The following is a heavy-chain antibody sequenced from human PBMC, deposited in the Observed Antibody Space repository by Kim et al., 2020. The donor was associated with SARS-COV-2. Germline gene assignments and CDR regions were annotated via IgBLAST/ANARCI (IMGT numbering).Heavy chain of an antibody. CDR2: ISSSGSTI. Sequence: GGSLRLSCAASGFTFSSYEMNWVRQAPGKGLEWVSYISSSGSTIYYADSVKGRFTISRDNAKNSLYLQMNSLRAEDTAVYYCARDRANDFWSGYPVWGQGTTVTVSS. CDR1: GFTFSSYE. V-gene: IGHV3-48*03. D-gene: IGHD3-3*01. CDR3: ARDRANDFWSGYPV. J-gene: IGHJ6*02.